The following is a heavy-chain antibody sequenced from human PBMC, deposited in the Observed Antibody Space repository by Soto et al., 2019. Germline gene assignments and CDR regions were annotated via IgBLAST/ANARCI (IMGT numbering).Heavy chain of an antibody. CDR1: GFTFSSYA. V-gene: IGHV3-23*01. Sequence: EVQLLESGGGLVQPGGSLRLSCAASGFTFSSYAMSWVRQAPGKGLEWLSAISYSGGSTYYADSVKGRFTISRDNSKNTLYLLMNSLRAEDTAVYYCAKYYSSDYYYSFDYWGQGTLVPVSS. CDR2: ISYSGGST. J-gene: IGHJ4*02. D-gene: IGHD3-22*01. CDR3: AKYYSSDYYYSFDY.